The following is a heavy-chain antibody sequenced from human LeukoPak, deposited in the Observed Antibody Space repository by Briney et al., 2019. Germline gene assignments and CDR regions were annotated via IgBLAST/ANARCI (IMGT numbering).Heavy chain of an antibody. J-gene: IGHJ6*03. CDR2: SSGSGGST. Sequence: PGGSLRLSCAASGFTFSSYAISWVRQAPGKGLEWVSASSGSGGSTYYADSVKGRFTISRDNSKNTLYLQMNSLRAEDTAVYYCAKGRSYDFWSGSTGSNRYMDVWGKGTTVTVSS. CDR3: AKGRSYDFWSGSTGSNRYMDV. D-gene: IGHD3-3*01. V-gene: IGHV3-23*01. CDR1: GFTFSSYA.